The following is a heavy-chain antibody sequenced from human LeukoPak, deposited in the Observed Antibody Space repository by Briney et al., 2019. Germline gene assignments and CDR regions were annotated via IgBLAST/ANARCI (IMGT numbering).Heavy chain of an antibody. CDR3: AREDLQLWHHDY. CDR2: INPNSGGT. Sequence: ASVRVSCKASGYTFTSYYMHWVRQAPGQGLEWMGWINPNSGGTNYAQKFQGRVTMTRDTSISTAYMELSRLRSDDTAVYYCAREDLQLWHHDYWGQGTLVTVSS. CDR1: GYTFTSYY. D-gene: IGHD5-18*01. J-gene: IGHJ4*02. V-gene: IGHV1-2*02.